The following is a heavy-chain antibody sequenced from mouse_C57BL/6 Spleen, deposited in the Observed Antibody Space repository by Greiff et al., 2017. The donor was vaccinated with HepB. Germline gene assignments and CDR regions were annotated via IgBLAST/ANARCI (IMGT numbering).Heavy chain of an antibody. Sequence: VQLQQPGAELVKPGASVKLSCKASGYTFTSYWKQWVKQRPGQGLEWIGEIDPSDSYTNYNQKFKGKATLTVDTSSSTAYMQLSSLTSEDSAVYYCARPTHWYFDVWGTGTTVTVSS. V-gene: IGHV1-50*01. CDR3: ARPTHWYFDV. CDR1: GYTFTSYW. CDR2: IDPSDSYT. J-gene: IGHJ1*03.